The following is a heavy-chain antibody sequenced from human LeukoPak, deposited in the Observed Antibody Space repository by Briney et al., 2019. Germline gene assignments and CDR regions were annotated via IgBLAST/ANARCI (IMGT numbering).Heavy chain of an antibody. J-gene: IGHJ4*02. CDR3: ARDPPFSSGWSQNHFDH. Sequence: GGSLRLSCAPSGFTFDSYAMHWVRQAPGKGLEWVTLISYDGGSQNYADSVKGRFTISRDNAKNMLYLQMNSLRPEDTAVYYCARDPPFSSGWSQNHFDHWGQGTLVTVSS. CDR2: ISYDGGSQ. V-gene: IGHV3-30*04. D-gene: IGHD6-19*01. CDR1: GFTFDSYA.